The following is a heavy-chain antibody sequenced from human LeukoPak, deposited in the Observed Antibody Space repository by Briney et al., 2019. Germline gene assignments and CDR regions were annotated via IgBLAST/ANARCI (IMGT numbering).Heavy chain of an antibody. Sequence: PGGSLRLSCAASGFTFTSYSMIWVRQAPGKGLEWVSYITGSSRTIYYADSLKGRFTISRDNAKNSLYLQMNSLRDEDTAVYYCAKEYYGDYGPGAFDIWGQGTMVTVSS. J-gene: IGHJ3*02. V-gene: IGHV3-48*02. CDR2: ITGSSRTI. CDR1: GFTFTSYS. D-gene: IGHD4-17*01. CDR3: AKEYYGDYGPGAFDI.